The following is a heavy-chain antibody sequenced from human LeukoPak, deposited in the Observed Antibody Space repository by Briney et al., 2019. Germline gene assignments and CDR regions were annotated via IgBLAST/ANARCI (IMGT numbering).Heavy chain of an antibody. CDR2: IWYEGSNK. V-gene: IGHV3-33*06. D-gene: IGHD1-26*01. Sequence: GGSLGLSCAAWGFTLSSFGMQWVRPAPGRGLEWVAVIWYEGSNKYYADSVKGRFTSCRDNSNNTLYRQMYSLRAQATVVDYCAKDKGATVNWFDPWGQGTLVTVSS. J-gene: IGHJ5*02. CDR1: GFTLSSFG. CDR3: AKDKGATVNWFDP.